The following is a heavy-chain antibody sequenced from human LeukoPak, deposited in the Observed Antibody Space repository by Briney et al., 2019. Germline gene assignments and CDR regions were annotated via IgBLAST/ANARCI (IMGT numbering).Heavy chain of an antibody. Sequence: GGSLRLSCAASGFTFRSYAMQWVRQAPGKGLEWVSYITYNSGTIFYADSVRGRFTISRDNAKDSLYLQMSSLRDEDTAVYYCARDSGYSYADDYWGQGTLVTVSS. J-gene: IGHJ4*02. D-gene: IGHD5-18*01. CDR1: GFTFRSYA. V-gene: IGHV3-48*02. CDR3: ARDSGYSYADDY. CDR2: ITYNSGTI.